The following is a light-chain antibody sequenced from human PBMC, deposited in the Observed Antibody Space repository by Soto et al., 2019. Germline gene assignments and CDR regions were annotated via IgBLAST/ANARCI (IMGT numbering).Light chain of an antibody. Sequence: EIVLTQSPGTLSLSPGERATLSCRASQSVSSSYLAWYQQKPGQAPRLFIYGASSRSTGIPDRFSGSGSGTDFCLTIRRIEPDDFAADYCSQYSGSPPYTFAQGTKLEI. CDR2: GAS. CDR1: QSVSSSY. J-gene: IGKJ2*01. CDR3: SQYSGSPPYT. V-gene: IGKV3-20*01.